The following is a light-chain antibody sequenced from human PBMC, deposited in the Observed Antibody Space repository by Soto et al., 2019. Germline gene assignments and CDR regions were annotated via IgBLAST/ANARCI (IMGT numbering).Light chain of an antibody. V-gene: IGKV3-15*01. CDR3: QQYNNWSSIT. CDR2: GAS. J-gene: IGKJ5*01. Sequence: EIVMTQSPATLSVSPGERATLSCRASQSVSSNLVWYQQKPGQAPRLLIYGASTRATGIPARFSGSGSGTEFTLTISSLQSEDFAVYYCQQYNNWSSITFGQGTRLEIK. CDR1: QSVSSN.